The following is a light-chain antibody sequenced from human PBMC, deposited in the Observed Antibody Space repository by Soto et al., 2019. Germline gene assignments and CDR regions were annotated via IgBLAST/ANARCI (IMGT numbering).Light chain of an antibody. V-gene: IGKV3-20*01. CDR1: RSVISSY. CDR3: QQYSDSPSIT. Sequence: EIVLTQSPGTLSLSPGERATLSCRASRSVISSYLAWYQQKPGQAPRLLIYDASSRATGIPSTFTGSGSGTNFTLTISRLEPEDFAVFYCQQYSDSPSITFGQGTRLEIK. J-gene: IGKJ5*01. CDR2: DAS.